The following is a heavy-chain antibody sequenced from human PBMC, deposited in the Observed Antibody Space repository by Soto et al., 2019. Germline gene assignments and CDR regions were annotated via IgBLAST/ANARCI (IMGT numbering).Heavy chain of an antibody. J-gene: IGHJ4*01. Sequence: PSETLSLTCTVSGGSITSSSYYWGWIRQPPGKGLEWIGTMYYTGSAYSNASLKSRVTISVDTSKTQFSLKLNSVTAADTAVYYCARVHVMVVACSTFDYWGHGTLVTVSS. CDR3: ARVHVMVVACSTFDY. CDR2: MYYTGSA. D-gene: IGHD2-2*01. CDR1: GGSITSSSYY. V-gene: IGHV4-39*01.